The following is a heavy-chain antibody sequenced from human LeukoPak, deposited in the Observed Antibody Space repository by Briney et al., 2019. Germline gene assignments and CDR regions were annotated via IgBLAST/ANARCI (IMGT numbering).Heavy chain of an antibody. V-gene: IGHV3-23*01. J-gene: IGHJ6*02. CDR2: ISGSSDET. CDR1: GFTFNTYG. D-gene: IGHD6-13*01. CDR3: ARQRRREAAAASRGMDV. Sequence: GGSLRLSCAASGFTFNTYGMSWVRQAPGERPEWVSTISGSSDETYYADSVKGRFTISRDNSKNTLYLQMNSLRAEDTAVYYCARQRRREAAAASRGMDVWGQGTTVTVSS.